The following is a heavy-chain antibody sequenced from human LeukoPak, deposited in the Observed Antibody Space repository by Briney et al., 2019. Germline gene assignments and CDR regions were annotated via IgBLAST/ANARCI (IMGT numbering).Heavy chain of an antibody. CDR2: TYYRSKWYN. J-gene: IGHJ4*02. D-gene: IGHD3-22*01. CDR1: GDSVSSNSAA. Sequence: SQTLSLTCAISGDSVSSNSAAWNWIRQSPSRGLEWLGRTYYRSKWYNDYAVSVKSRITINPDTSKNQFSLQLNSVTPEDTAVYYCARGGTYYYDSSGYFDYWGQGTLVTVSS. V-gene: IGHV6-1*01. CDR3: ARGGTYYYDSSGYFDY.